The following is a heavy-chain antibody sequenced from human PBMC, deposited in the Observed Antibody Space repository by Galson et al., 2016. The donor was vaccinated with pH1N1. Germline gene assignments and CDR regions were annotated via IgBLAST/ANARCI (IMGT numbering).Heavy chain of an antibody. V-gene: IGHV5-51*01. D-gene: IGHD6-19*01. J-gene: IGHJ4*02. CDR2: T. Sequence: TKYSPSFQGQVTFSADKSINTAYLQWSSLKASDTAMYFCARRSAVAGVDYWGQGTLVTVSS. CDR3: ARRSAVAGVDY.